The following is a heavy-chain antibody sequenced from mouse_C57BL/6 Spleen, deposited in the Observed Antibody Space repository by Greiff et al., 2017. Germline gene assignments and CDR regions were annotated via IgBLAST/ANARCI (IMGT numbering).Heavy chain of an antibody. CDR1: GYTFTDYY. D-gene: IGHD1-1*01. CDR3: ARYGSSYDYAKDY. CDR2: IYPGSGNT. Sequence: QVQLQQSGAELVRPGASVKLSCKASGYTFTDYYINWVKQRPGQGLEWIARIYPGSGNTYYNEKFKGKATLTAEKSSSTAYMQLSSLTSEASAVYFGARYGSSYDYAKDYWGQGTSVTVSS. V-gene: IGHV1-76*01. J-gene: IGHJ4*01.